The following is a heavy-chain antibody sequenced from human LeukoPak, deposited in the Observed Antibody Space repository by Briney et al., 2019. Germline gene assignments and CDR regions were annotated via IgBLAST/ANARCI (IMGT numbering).Heavy chain of an antibody. CDR1: GYTFTGYY. J-gene: IGHJ6*03. CDR2: MKPNSGNT. Sequence: GASVKVSCKASGYTFTGYYMHWVRQATGQGLEWMRWMKPNSGNTGYAQKFQGRVTMTRDMSTSTVYMELSSLRSEDTAVYYCARAAPQIEYSSSWYYYYYMDVWGKGTTVTVSS. V-gene: IGHV1-8*02. CDR3: ARAAPQIEYSSSWYYYYYMDV. D-gene: IGHD6-13*01.